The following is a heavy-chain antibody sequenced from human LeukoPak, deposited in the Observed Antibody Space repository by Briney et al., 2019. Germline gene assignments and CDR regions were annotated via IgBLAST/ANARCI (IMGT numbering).Heavy chain of an antibody. CDR3: PRDQYGGGVFNS. V-gene: IGHV3-66*01. CDR2: IYSRGNT. J-gene: IGHJ3*01. CDR1: GFTVSSNY. Sequence: GGSLRLSCAASGFTVSSNYMNWVRQAPGKGLEWVSGIYSRGNTYYGDSVKGRFIISRDNSKNTVYLQMNSLRAEDTAVYYWPRDQYGGGVFNSWAKGTMATVSP. D-gene: IGHD3-16*01.